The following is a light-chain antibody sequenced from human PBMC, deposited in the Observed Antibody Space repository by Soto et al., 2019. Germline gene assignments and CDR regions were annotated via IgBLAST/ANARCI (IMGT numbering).Light chain of an antibody. CDR1: SSDVGAYNS. Sequence: QSVLAQPASVSGSPGQSITISCTGTSSDVGAYNSVSWYQQHPHKAPQVIIYKGTQRPSGVSNRFSGSTSGNAASLTISGLQADDEGDYYCCSYAGGRTFVVFGGGTKVTVL. CDR3: CSYAGGRTFVV. V-gene: IGLV2-23*03. J-gene: IGLJ3*02. CDR2: KGT.